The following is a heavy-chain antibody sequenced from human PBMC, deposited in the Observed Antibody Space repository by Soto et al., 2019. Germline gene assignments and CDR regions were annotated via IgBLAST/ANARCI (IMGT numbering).Heavy chain of an antibody. CDR1: GCTFSNYT. CDR2: IIPTLGIA. V-gene: IGHV1-69*04. D-gene: IGHD3-10*01. CDR3: ARDPPSYYYGSGSYSRTGSDY. Sequence: SLKVSCKASGCTFSNYTISWVRQAPVQALEWLGRIIPTLGIANYAKKFQGRVTITADKSTSTAYMEVSSLRSEDTAVYYCARDPPSYYYGSGSYSRTGSDYWGQGTLVTVSS. J-gene: IGHJ4*02.